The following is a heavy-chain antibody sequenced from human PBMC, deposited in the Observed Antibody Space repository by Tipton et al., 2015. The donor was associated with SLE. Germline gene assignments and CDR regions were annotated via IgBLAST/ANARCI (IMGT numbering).Heavy chain of an antibody. CDR1: GASISSFSYY. CDR3: AGKRNGMGI. D-gene: IGHD5-24*01. Sequence: TLSLTCTVSGASISSFSYYWGWIRQPPGKGLEWIGEINHSGSTNYNPSLKSRVTISVDTSKNQFSLKLSSVTAADTAVYYCAGKRNGMGIWGQGTMVTVSS. CDR2: INHSGST. J-gene: IGHJ3*02. V-gene: IGHV4-39*07.